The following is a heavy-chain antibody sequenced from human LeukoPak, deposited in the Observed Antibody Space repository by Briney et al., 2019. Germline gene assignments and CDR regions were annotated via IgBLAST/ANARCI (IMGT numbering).Heavy chain of an antibody. Sequence: GESLKISCKGSGYSFTSYWIGWVRQMPGKGLEWMGIIYPGDSDTRYSASFQGQVTTSADKSISTAYLQWSSLKASDTAMYYCASTISEYSSRHDAFDIWGQGTMVTVSS. V-gene: IGHV5-51*01. CDR2: IYPGDSDT. D-gene: IGHD6-13*01. CDR1: GYSFTSYW. J-gene: IGHJ3*02. CDR3: ASTISEYSSRHDAFDI.